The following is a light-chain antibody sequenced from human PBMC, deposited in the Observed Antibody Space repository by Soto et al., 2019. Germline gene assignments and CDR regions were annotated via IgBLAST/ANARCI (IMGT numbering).Light chain of an antibody. CDR3: SSHSTSTTHVL. Sequence: QSALTQPASVSGSPGQTIIISCTGTNNDIDYNSVSWYQQQPGKAPKLILFDVSTRPSKIPGRFSGSKSDNTASLTISGLQAEDEADYYCSSHSTSTTHVLFGGGTKVTVL. V-gene: IGLV2-14*03. J-gene: IGLJ2*01. CDR2: DVS. CDR1: NNDIDYNS.